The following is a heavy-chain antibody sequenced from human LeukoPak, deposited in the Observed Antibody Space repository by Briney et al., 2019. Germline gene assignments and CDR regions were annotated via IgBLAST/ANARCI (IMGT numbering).Heavy chain of an antibody. J-gene: IGHJ4*02. D-gene: IGHD2-21*01. V-gene: IGHV3-30*18. CDR3: AKDKGGGAFDY. CDR2: ISYDGNNK. CDR1: GFTFSSYG. Sequence: PGGSLRLSCAASGFTFSSYGMHWVRQAPGKGLEWVAVISYDGNNKYYADSVKGRFTISRDNSKNTLYLQMNSLRAEDTAVYYCAKDKGGGAFDYWGQGTLVTVSS.